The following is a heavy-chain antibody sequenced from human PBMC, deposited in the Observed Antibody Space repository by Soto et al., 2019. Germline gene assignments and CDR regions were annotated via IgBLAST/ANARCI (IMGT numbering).Heavy chain of an antibody. D-gene: IGHD5-12*01. CDR3: ARVGGYSGYNYYYYMDV. Sequence: GGSLRLSCAASGFTFSSYSMNWVRQAPGKGLEWVSYISSSSSTIYYADSVKGRFTISRDNAKNSLYLQMNSLRAEDTAVYYCARVGGYSGYNYYYYMDVWGKGTTVTVSS. J-gene: IGHJ6*03. V-gene: IGHV3-48*01. CDR1: GFTFSSYS. CDR2: ISSSSSTI.